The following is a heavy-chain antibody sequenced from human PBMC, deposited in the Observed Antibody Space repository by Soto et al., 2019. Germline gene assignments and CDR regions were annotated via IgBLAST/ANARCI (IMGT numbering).Heavy chain of an antibody. J-gene: IGHJ4*02. Sequence: GGSLRLSCAASGFTFSSYGMHWVRQAPGKGLEWVAVISYDGSNKYYADSVKGRFTISRDNSKNTLYLQMNSLRAEDTAVYYCAKGTYSSSWYHLGVNRENYFVYWCQGTLVSVSS. D-gene: IGHD6-13*01. CDR2: ISYDGSNK. CDR3: AKGTYSSSWYHLGVNRENYFVY. CDR1: GFTFSSYG. V-gene: IGHV3-30*18.